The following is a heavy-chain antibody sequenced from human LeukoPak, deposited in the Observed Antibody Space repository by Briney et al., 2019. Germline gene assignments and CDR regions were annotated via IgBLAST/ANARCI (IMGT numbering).Heavy chain of an antibody. CDR3: ARRWYHAYCDY. CDR1: GGSVSSGSYY. V-gene: IGHV4-61*01. Sequence: VKPSETLSLTCTVSGGSVSSGSYYWSWVRQPPGKGLEWIGCIDYSGSTYYNPSLKSRVTVSADTSKNQFSLKLTSVTAADTAVYYCARRWYHAYCDYWGQGSLVIVSS. D-gene: IGHD2-15*01. J-gene: IGHJ4*02. CDR2: IDYSGST.